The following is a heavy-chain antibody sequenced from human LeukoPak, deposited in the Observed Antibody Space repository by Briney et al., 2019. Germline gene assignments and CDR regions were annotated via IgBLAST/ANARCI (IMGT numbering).Heavy chain of an antibody. CDR2: IDPSDSCT. CDR1: GYSFTTYW. CDR3: ARQDF. Sequence: PGESLRISCKVSGYSFTTYWISWVRQMPGKGLEWMGRIDPSDSCTDYAPSFQGHVTISADRSLSTAYLQWYSLKASDTAMYYCARQDFWGQGTLVTVSS. V-gene: IGHV5-10-1*01. J-gene: IGHJ4*02.